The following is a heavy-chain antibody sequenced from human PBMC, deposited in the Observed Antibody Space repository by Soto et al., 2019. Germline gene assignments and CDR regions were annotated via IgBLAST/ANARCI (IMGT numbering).Heavy chain of an antibody. D-gene: IGHD3-16*02. V-gene: IGHV3-48*02. J-gene: IGHJ6*02. CDR2: ISSSSSTI. Sequence: PGGSLRLSCAASGFTFSSYGMHWVRQAPGKGLEWVSYISSSSSTIYYADSVKGRFTISRDNAKNSLYLQMNSLRDEDTAVYYCAREIMITFGGVIAPAYGMDVWGQGTTVTVSS. CDR1: GFTFSSYG. CDR3: AREIMITFGGVIAPAYGMDV.